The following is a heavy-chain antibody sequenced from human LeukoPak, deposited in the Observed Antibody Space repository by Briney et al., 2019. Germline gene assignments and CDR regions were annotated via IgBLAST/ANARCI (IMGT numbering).Heavy chain of an antibody. J-gene: IGHJ5*02. CDR1: GYIFTSYD. CDR2: MNPNSGNT. D-gene: IGHD2-15*01. Sequence: ASVKVFCKASGYIFTSYDINWVRQATGQGLERMGWMNPNSGNTGYAQKFQGRVTITRNTSISTAYMEVSSLRSEDTAVYYCARTDIVVVVADNWFDPWGQGTLVTVSS. V-gene: IGHV1-8*02. CDR3: ARTDIVVVVADNWFDP.